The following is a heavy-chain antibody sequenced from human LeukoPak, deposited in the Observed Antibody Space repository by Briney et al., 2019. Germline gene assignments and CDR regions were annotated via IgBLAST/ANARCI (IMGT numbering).Heavy chain of an antibody. CDR3: AAEYYDILTGYYRVRAFDI. D-gene: IGHD3-9*01. Sequence: SETLSLTCAVSGYSISSGYYWGWIRQPPGKGLEWIGSIYHSGSTYYNPSLKSRVTISVDTSKNQFSLKLSSVTAADTAVNYCAAEYYDILTGYYRVRAFDIWGQGTMVTVSS. J-gene: IGHJ3*02. V-gene: IGHV4-38-2*01. CDR1: GYSISSGYY. CDR2: IYHSGST.